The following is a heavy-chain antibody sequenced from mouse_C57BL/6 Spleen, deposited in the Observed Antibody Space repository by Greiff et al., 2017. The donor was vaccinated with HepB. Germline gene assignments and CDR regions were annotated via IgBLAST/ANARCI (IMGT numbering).Heavy chain of an antibody. V-gene: IGHV1-55*01. Sequence: QVQLQQPGAELVKPGASVKMSCKASGYTFTSYWITWVKQRPGQGLEWIGDIYPGSGSTNYNEKFKSKATLTVDTSSSTAYMQLSSLTSEDSAVYYCARPHYYGSSYDYFDYWGQGTTLTVSS. J-gene: IGHJ2*01. CDR3: ARPHYYGSSYDYFDY. D-gene: IGHD1-1*01. CDR2: IYPGSGST. CDR1: GYTFTSYW.